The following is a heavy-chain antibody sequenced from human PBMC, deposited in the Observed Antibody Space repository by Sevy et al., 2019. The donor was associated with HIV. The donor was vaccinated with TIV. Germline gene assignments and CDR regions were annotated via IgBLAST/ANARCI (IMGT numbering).Heavy chain of an antibody. CDR2: ISSPSTTL. CDR3: ASSDATSRFGYYYFAMDF. CDR1: GFTFNTYN. Sequence: GGSLRLSCAVSGFTFNTYNMNWVRQAPGKGLEWVSYISSPSTTLYYADSVGGRFTISRDNAKNTLYLQMNSLRDEDTAVYYCASSDATSRFGYYYFAMDFWGQGTSVTVSS. D-gene: IGHD3-22*01. V-gene: IGHV3-48*02. J-gene: IGHJ6*02.